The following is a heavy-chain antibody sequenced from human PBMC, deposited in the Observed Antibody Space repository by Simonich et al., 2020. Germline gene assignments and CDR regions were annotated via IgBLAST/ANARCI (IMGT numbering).Heavy chain of an antibody. CDR2: INPNSGGT. J-gene: IGHJ6*03. Sequence: QVQLVQSGAEVKKPGASVKVSCKASGYTFTGSYMHWVRQAPGQGLERRGWINPNSGGTNYAQKFQGRVTMTRDTAISTAYMELSRLRSDDTAVYYCARDRAARYYYYYYMDVWGKGTTVTVSS. V-gene: IGHV1-2*02. CDR3: ARDRAARYYYYYYMDV. CDR1: GYTFTGSY. D-gene: IGHD6-6*01.